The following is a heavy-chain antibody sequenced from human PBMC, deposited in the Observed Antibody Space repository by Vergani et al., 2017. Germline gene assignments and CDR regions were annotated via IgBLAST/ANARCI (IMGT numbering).Heavy chain of an antibody. V-gene: IGHV1-18*01. J-gene: IGHJ4*02. CDR1: GYTFSTYG. D-gene: IGHD3-10*01. Sequence: QVQLVQSGAEVKKPGASVKVSCKASGYTFSTYGISWVRQAPGQGLEWMGWISAYNGNTNYPEKFQGRLTMTTDTSTRTAYMELRSLRSDDTAVYYCARDGTYYYGSGSYYVFEYWGQGTLVTVSS. CDR3: ARDGTYYYGSGSYYVFEY. CDR2: ISAYNGNT.